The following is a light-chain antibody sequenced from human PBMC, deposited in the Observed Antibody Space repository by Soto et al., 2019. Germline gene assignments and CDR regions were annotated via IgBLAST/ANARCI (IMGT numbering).Light chain of an antibody. V-gene: IGLV1-40*01. CDR3: QSYDITLTGFWI. J-gene: IGLJ2*01. Sequence: QPVLTQPPSVSGAPGRRVTISCTGSSSNMGTGFDVHWYQQLPGTAPKLLIYANSRRPSGVPDRFSGSKSGTSASLAITGLQAEDEAHYYCQSYDITLTGFWIFGGGTQLTVL. CDR1: SSNMGTGFD. CDR2: ANS.